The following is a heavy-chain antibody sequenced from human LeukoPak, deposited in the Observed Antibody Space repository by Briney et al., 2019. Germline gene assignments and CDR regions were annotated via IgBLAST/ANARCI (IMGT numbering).Heavy chain of an antibody. CDR1: GGSFSGYY. D-gene: IGHD3-10*01. CDR3: ARGRPDSRRITMVRGVIGWFDP. Sequence: SETLSLTCAVYGGSFSGYYWSSIRQPPGKGLEWHGEINHRGSTNYNPSLKSRVTISVDTSKNQFSLKLCSVTAADTAVYYCARGRPDSRRITMVRGVIGWFDPWGQGTLVTVSS. CDR2: INHRGST. J-gene: IGHJ5*02. V-gene: IGHV4-34*01.